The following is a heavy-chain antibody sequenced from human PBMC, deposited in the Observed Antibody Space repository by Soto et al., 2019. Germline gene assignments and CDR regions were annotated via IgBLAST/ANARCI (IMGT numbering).Heavy chain of an antibody. J-gene: IGHJ6*02. CDR2: INPNSGGT. CDR1: GYTFTGYY. Sequence: ASVKVSCKASGYTFTGYYMHWVRQAPGQGLEWMGWINPNSGGTNYAQKFQGWVTMTRDTSISTAYMELSRLRSDDTAVYYCARDLGIPSSYYYGMDVWGQGTTVTVSS. D-gene: IGHD6-6*01. V-gene: IGHV1-2*04. CDR3: ARDLGIPSSYYYGMDV.